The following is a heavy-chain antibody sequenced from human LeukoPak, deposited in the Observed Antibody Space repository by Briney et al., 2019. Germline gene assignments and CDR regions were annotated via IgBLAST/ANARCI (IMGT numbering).Heavy chain of an antibody. CDR3: ARGAEYSYGL. D-gene: IGHD5-18*01. CDR1: GYSISSGYY. V-gene: IGHV4-38-2*02. Sequence: PSETLSLTCTVSGYSISSGYYWGWIRQPPGKGLEWIGSIYHSGSTYYNPSLESRVTISVDTSKNQFSLKLSSVTAADTAVYYCARGAEYSYGLWGQGTLVTVSS. J-gene: IGHJ4*02. CDR2: IYHSGST.